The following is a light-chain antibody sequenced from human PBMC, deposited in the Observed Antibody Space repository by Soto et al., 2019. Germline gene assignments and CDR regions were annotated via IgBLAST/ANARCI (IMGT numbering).Light chain of an antibody. CDR1: QGIGHD. CDR3: LQHNTYSLS. J-gene: IGKJ4*01. V-gene: IGKV1-17*01. Sequence: DIQMTQSPFSLSASVGDRVTITCRASQGIGHDLGWYQQKPGKAPKRLIYAASSLQSGVPSRFRGSGSGTQFALTISSLQPEDIATYYCLQHNTYSLSFGGGTKVEIK. CDR2: AAS.